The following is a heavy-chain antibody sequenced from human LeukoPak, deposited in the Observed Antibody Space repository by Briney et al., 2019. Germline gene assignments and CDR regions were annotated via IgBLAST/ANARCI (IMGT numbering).Heavy chain of an antibody. CDR2: ISSSTNTI. Sequence: PGGSLRLSCEVSGFPFTLYNMNWVRQAPGKGLEWLSYISSSTNTIYYADSVKGRFTISRDNAKNSLYLQMNGLGAEDTAVYYCARDRGRGEETFDIWGQGTMVTVSS. V-gene: IGHV3-48*04. D-gene: IGHD3-10*01. CDR1: GFPFTLYN. CDR3: ARDRGRGEETFDI. J-gene: IGHJ3*02.